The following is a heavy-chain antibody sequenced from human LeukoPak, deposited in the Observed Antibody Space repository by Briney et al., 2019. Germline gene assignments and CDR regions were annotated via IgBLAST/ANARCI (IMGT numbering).Heavy chain of an antibody. CDR3: ARDWTTLVRGVGIDN. CDR1: GFTFSSYS. CDR2: ISSSSSTI. V-gene: IGHV3-48*01. Sequence: GGSLRLSCAASGFTFSSYSMNWVRQAPGKGLEWVPYISSSSSTIYYADSVKGRFTISRDNAKNSLYLQMNSLRAEDTAVYYCARDWTTLVRGVGIDNWGQGTLVTVSS. J-gene: IGHJ4*02. D-gene: IGHD3-10*01.